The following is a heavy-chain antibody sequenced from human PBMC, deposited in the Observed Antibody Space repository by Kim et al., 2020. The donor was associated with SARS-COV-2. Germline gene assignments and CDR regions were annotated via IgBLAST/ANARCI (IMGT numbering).Heavy chain of an antibody. D-gene: IGHD4-17*01. CDR2: INAGNGNT. V-gene: IGHV1-3*01. CDR3: VRGFSPSYGDYVLEYYFDY. J-gene: IGHJ4*02. Sequence: ASVKVSCKASGYTFTSYAMHWVRQAPGQRLEWMGWINAGNGNTKYSQKFQGRVTITRDTSASTAYMELSSLRSEDTAVYYCVRGFSPSYGDYVLEYYFDYWGQGTLVTVSS. CDR1: GYTFTSYA.